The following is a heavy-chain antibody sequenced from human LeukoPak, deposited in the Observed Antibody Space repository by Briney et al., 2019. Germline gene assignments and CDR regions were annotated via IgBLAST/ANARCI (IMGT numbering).Heavy chain of an antibody. CDR3: AKRGPDAFDI. J-gene: IGHJ3*02. D-gene: IGHD3-16*01. CDR2: IIGSGGST. V-gene: IGHV3-23*01. Sequence: PGGSLRLSCAASGFIFSNYWMSWVRQAPGKGLEWVSAIIGSGGSTYYADSVKGRFTISGDKSKNTLYLQMNSLRAEDTAVYYCAKRGPDAFDIWGQGTMVSVSS. CDR1: GFIFSNYW.